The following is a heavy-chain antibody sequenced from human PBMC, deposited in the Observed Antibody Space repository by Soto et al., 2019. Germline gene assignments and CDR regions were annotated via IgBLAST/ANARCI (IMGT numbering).Heavy chain of an antibody. Sequence: EVQLVESGGGLVQPGGSLRLSCAASGFTVSSNYMSWVRQAPGKGLEWVSVIYSGGSTYYADSVKRRFTISRDNSKNTLYLQMNSLRAEDTAVYYCARAVAVSGTCDAFDIWGQGTMVTVSS. J-gene: IGHJ3*02. CDR3: ARAVAVSGTCDAFDI. CDR2: IYSGGST. V-gene: IGHV3-66*01. CDR1: GFTVSSNY. D-gene: IGHD6-19*01.